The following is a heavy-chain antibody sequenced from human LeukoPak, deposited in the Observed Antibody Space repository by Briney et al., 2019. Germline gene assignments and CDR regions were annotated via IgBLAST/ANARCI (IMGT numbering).Heavy chain of an antibody. CDR1: GFTFSGYG. J-gene: IGHJ4*02. CDR2: IRYDGSNK. Sequence: GGSLRLSCAASGFTFSGYGMHWVRQAPGKGLEWVAFIRYDGSNKYYADSVKGRFTISRDNSKNTLYLQMNSLRAEDTAVYYCAKDRGYSGYDLDYWGQGTLVTVSS. CDR3: AKDRGYSGYDLDY. D-gene: IGHD5-12*01. V-gene: IGHV3-30*02.